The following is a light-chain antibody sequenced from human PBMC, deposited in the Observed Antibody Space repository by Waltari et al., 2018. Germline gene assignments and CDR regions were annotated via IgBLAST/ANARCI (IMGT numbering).Light chain of an antibody. CDR1: QSARSY. CDR2: DAS. J-gene: IGKJ4*01. Sequence: EILLTQSPVTLSVSPGERATLSCKASQSARSYLAWYQQKPGQAPRLLIYDASNRASGIPARFSGSGSGTDFTLTISNVEPEDFAVYYCQQRHDWPLNFGGGTKLEIK. V-gene: IGKV3-11*01. CDR3: QQRHDWPLN.